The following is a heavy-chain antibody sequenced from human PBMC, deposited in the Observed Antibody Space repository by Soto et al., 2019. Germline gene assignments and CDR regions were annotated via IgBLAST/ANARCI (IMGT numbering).Heavy chain of an antibody. CDR3: TLYDALVFDF. CDR1: GFTVNTFN. CDR2: ISNYDNT. J-gene: IGHJ4*02. Sequence: GGSLRLSCAASGFTVNTFNMNWVRQAPGKGLEWVSSISNYDNTAYADSVKGRFTVSRDNAKNSLFLQMNSLRSEDTAVYYCTLYDALVFDFWGQGALVTVSS. D-gene: IGHD2-8*01. V-gene: IGHV3-21*01.